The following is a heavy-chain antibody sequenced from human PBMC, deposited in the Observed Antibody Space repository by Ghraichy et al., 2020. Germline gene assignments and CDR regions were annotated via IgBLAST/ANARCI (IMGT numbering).Heavy chain of an antibody. J-gene: IGHJ4*02. Sequence: GGSLRLSCATSGFTFSRHGMHWVRQAPGKGLEWVAFTRSDGSYQYYSDSVKGRFTISRDNSKNTLFLQMNSLRVEDSAVFYCAKDSNSGYDYIDYWGQGTLVTVSS. CDR2: TRSDGSYQ. CDR1: GFTFSRHG. CDR3: AKDSNSGYDYIDY. V-gene: IGHV3-30*02. D-gene: IGHD5-12*01.